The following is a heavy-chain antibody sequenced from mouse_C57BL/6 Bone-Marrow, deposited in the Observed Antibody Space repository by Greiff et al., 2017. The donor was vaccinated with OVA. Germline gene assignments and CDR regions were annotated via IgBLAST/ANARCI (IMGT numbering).Heavy chain of an antibody. CDR1: GFTFSSYT. D-gene: IGHD1-1*01. V-gene: IGHV5-9*01. J-gene: IGHJ3*01. Sequence: EVQLVESGGGLVKPGGSLKLSCAASGFTFSSYTMSWVRQTPEKRLEWVATISGGGGNTYYPDSVKGRFTISRDNAKNTLYLQMSSLRSEDTALYYRARRHYGSFAWFAYWGQGTLVTVSA. CDR3: ARRHYGSFAWFAY. CDR2: ISGGGGNT.